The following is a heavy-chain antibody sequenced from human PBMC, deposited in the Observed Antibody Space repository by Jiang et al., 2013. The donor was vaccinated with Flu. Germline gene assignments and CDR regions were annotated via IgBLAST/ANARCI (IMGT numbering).Heavy chain of an antibody. CDR2: ISGSGGST. V-gene: IGHV3-23*01. D-gene: IGHD6-13*01. CDR3: AKASSSWSVSFQH. Sequence: EWVSAISGSGGSTYYADSVKGRFTISRDNSKNTLYLQMNSLRAEDTAVYYCAKASSSWSVSFQHWGQGTLVTVSS. J-gene: IGHJ1*01.